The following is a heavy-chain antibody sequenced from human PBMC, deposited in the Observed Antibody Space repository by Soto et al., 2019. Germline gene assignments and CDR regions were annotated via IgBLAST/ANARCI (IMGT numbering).Heavy chain of an antibody. J-gene: IGHJ4*02. V-gene: IGHV3-74*01. Sequence: EVQLVESGGGLVQPGGSLRVSCAASGFTFRSHRIHWVRQAPGKGLEWVSRIDTDGGGTSYADSVKGRFTISTDNAENPVYLQMNGLRVEDPAVYCCATVFDVWGQGTLVTVSS. CDR3: ATVFDV. D-gene: IGHD4-17*01. CDR2: IDTDGGGT. CDR1: GFTFRSHR.